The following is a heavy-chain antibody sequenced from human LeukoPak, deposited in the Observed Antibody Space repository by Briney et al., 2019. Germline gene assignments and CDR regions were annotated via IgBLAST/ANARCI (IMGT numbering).Heavy chain of an antibody. CDR3: ARDSNGDCHA. CDR1: GYTFTNYY. D-gene: IGHD2-21*02. CDR2: INPNSGGT. V-gene: IGHV1-2*06. J-gene: IGHJ4*02. Sequence: GASVKVSCRASGYTFTNYYMHWVRQAPGQGLEWMGRINPNSGGTNYAQNFQDRVTMTRDTSISTAYMELNRLRSDDTAVYFCARDSNGDCHAWGQGTLVTVSS.